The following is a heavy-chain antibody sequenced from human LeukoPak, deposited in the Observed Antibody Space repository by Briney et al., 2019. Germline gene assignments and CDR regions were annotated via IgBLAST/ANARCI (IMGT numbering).Heavy chain of an antibody. CDR3: ARRDYYDSPFDY. CDR2: ISAYNGNT. J-gene: IGHJ4*02. V-gene: IGHV1-18*01. CDR1: GYTFTSYG. Sequence: ASVKVSCKASGYTFTSYGISWVRQAPGQGLEWMGWISAYNGNTNYAQKLQGRVTMTTDTSTSTAYMELRSLISDDTAVYYCARRDYYDSPFDYWGQGTLVTVSS. D-gene: IGHD3-22*01.